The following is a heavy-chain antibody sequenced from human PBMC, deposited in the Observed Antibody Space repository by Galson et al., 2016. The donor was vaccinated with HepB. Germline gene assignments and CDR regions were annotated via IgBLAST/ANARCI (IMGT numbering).Heavy chain of an antibody. V-gene: IGHV4-30-4*01. CDR1: GGSISSSDYS. CDR2: IYYSGST. Sequence: TLSLTCTVSGGSISSSDYSWSWIRQPPGKGLEWIGYIYYSGSTYYNPSLKSRVTVSVDTSKNQFSLKLNSVTAADTAVYYCARDWGDGFIDYWGLGTLVTVSS. D-gene: IGHD5-24*01. J-gene: IGHJ4*02. CDR3: ARDWGDGFIDY.